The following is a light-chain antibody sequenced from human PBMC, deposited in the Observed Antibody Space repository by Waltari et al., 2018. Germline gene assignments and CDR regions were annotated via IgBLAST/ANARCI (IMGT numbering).Light chain of an antibody. J-gene: IGLJ3*02. CDR2: DVS. CDR1: SSAVGPYNP. V-gene: IGLV2-8*01. CDR3: SSYAGSSNWV. Sequence: QSALTQPPSASGSPGQSVAISCTGTSSAVGPYNPVPWYQQHPGQAPELMIFDVSKRPSGVPDRFSGSKSGNTASLTVSGLQATDEADYYCSSYAGSSNWVFGGGTKLTVL.